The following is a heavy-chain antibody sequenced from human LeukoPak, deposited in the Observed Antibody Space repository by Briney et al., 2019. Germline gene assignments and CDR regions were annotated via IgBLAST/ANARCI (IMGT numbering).Heavy chain of an antibody. CDR3: AKEMRLAGYPFDY. D-gene: IGHD5-18*01. J-gene: IGHJ4*02. V-gene: IGHV3-30*18. Sequence: GGSLRLSCAASGFTFSSYGMHWVRQAPGMGLEWVAVISHDGSNKYYADSVKGRFTISRDNSRNTLYLQMNSLRAEDTAVYYCAKEMRLAGYPFDYWGQGTLVTVSS. CDR1: GFTFSSYG. CDR2: ISHDGSNK.